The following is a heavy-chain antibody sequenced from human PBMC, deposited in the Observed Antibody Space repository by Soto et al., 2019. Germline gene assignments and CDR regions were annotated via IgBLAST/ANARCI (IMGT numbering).Heavy chain of an antibody. V-gene: IGHV4-39*01. J-gene: IGHJ4*02. Sequence: SETLSLTCTVSGGSISSSSYYWGWIRQPPGKGLEWIGSIYYSGSTYYNPSLKSRVTISVDTSKNQFSLKLSSVTAADTAVYYGARCPGLGESPPNFDYWGQGTRVTVSS. CDR2: IYYSGST. D-gene: IGHD3-16*01. CDR1: GGSISSSSYY. CDR3: ARCPGLGESPPNFDY.